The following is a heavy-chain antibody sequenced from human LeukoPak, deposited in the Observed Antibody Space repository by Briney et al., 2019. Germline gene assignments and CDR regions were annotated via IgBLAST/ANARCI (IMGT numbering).Heavy chain of an antibody. CDR1: GGSISSYY. V-gene: IGHV4-4*07. CDR3: ARARRPGGYASGFFDY. D-gene: IGHD3-10*01. J-gene: IGHJ4*02. CDR2: IYTSGST. Sequence: SETLSLTCTVPGGSISSYYWSWIRQPAGKGLEWIGRIYTSGSTNYNPSLKSRVTMSVDTSKNQFSLKLSSVTAADTAVYYCARARRPGGYASGFFDYWGQGTLVTVSS.